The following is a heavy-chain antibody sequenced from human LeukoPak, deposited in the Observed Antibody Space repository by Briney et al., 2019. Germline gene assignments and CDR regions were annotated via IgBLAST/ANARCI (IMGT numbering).Heavy chain of an antibody. V-gene: IGHV4-39*07. CDR1: GGSISSSSYY. J-gene: IGHJ3*02. Sequence: TPSETLSLTCTVSGGSISSSSYYWGWIRQPPGKGLEWIGSIYYSGSTYYNPSLKSRVTISVDTSKNQFSLKLSSVTAADTAVYYCARDRALTMVRGVIVRPYPTYAFDIWGQGTMVTVSS. D-gene: IGHD3-10*01. CDR2: IYYSGST. CDR3: ARDRALTMVRGVIVRPYPTYAFDI.